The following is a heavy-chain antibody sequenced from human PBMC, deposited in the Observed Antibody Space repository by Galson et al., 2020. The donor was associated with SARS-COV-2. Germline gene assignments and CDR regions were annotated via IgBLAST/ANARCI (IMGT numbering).Heavy chain of an antibody. CDR1: GYTFTGYY. CDR3: ARGRFVYSSSGWFDP. Sequence: ASVKVSCKASGYTFTGYYMHWVRQAPGQGLEWMGWINPNSGGTNYAQKFQGWVTMTRDTSISTAYMELSRLRSDDTAVYYCARGRFVYSSSGWFDPWGQGTLVTVSS. D-gene: IGHD6-6*01. J-gene: IGHJ5*02. V-gene: IGHV1-2*04. CDR2: INPNSGGT.